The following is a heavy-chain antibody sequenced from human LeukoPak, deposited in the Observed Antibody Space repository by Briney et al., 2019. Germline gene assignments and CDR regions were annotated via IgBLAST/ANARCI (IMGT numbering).Heavy chain of an antibody. CDR3: ARPNTAMAYYYGMDV. CDR1: GGSISSSSYY. Sequence: SETLSLTCTVSGGSISSSSYYWGWIRQPPGKGLEWIGSIYYSGSTYYNPPLKSRVTISVDTSKNQFSLKLSSVTAADTAVYYCARPNTAMAYYYGMDVWGQGTTVTVSS. V-gene: IGHV4-39*01. D-gene: IGHD5-18*01. CDR2: IYYSGST. J-gene: IGHJ6*02.